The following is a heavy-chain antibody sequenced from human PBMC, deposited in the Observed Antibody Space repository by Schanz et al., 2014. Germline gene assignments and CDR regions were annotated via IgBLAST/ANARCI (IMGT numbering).Heavy chain of an antibody. J-gene: IGHJ4*02. Sequence: EVQLLESGGGLVQPGGSLRLSCVASGFTFSSYAMTWVRQIPGKGLEWVSAISASGGTTYYADSVKGRFTISRDNSKNTLFLQMNSLRVEESAIYYCAKDISDASGKDDYWGQGTLVTVSS. CDR2: ISASGGTT. CDR3: AKDISDASGKDDY. CDR1: GFTFSSYA. V-gene: IGHV3-23*01. D-gene: IGHD2-15*01.